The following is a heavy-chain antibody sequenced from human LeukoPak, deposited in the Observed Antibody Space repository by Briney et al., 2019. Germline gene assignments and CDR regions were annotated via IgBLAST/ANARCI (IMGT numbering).Heavy chain of an antibody. CDR2: ISSSGSTT. CDR3: ARETPAFDY. CDR1: GFTFSSFA. J-gene: IGHJ4*02. D-gene: IGHD4-23*01. Sequence: GASLRLSCVDSGFTFSSFAMSWVRQAPGRGLEWVSTISSSGSTTYYIDSVKGRFTISRDNSRNTLCLQLNSLRGEDTAVYYCARETPAFDYWGQGTLVTVS. V-gene: IGHV3-23*01.